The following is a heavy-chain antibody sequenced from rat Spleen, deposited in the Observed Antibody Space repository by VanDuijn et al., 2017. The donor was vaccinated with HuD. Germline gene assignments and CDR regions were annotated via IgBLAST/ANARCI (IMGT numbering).Heavy chain of an antibody. Sequence: EVQLVESGGGLVQPGRSLKLSCAASGFTFSNYGMAWVRQAPTKGLEWVATISTSGGSTYYRDSVKGRFTISRDNARGTLYLQMDSLRSEDTATYYCARRDVYYGPVYFDYWGQGVMVTVSS. D-gene: IGHD1-6*01. CDR1: GFTFSNYG. CDR3: ARRDVYYGPVYFDY. V-gene: IGHV5-29*01. CDR2: ISTSGGST. J-gene: IGHJ2*01.